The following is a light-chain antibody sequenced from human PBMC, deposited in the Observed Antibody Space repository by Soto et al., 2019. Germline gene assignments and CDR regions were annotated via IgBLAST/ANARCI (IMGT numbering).Light chain of an antibody. Sequence: QSALTQPASVSGSPGQSITVSCTGTSSDVGSYNLVSWYQHHPGNAPKLIIYEVSKRPSGVSYRFSGSKSGNTASLTISGLQAEDEADYYCCSYARGSTLYVFGAGTKLTVL. CDR2: EVS. J-gene: IGLJ1*01. V-gene: IGLV2-23*02. CDR1: SSDVGSYNL. CDR3: CSYARGSTLYV.